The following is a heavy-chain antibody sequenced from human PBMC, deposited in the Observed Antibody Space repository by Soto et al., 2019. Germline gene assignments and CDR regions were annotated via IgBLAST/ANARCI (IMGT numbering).Heavy chain of an antibody. D-gene: IGHD5-12*01. Sequence: SETLSRTCTVSGGSVSSGSYYWSWIRQPPGKGLEWIGYIYYSGSTNYNPSLKSRVTISVDTSKNQFSLKLSSVTAADTAGYYCARDVIVATTWYGTDVPGQMTTVPVS. CDR2: IYYSGST. V-gene: IGHV4-61*01. J-gene: IGHJ6*02. CDR1: GGSVSSGSYY. CDR3: ARDVIVATTWYGTDV.